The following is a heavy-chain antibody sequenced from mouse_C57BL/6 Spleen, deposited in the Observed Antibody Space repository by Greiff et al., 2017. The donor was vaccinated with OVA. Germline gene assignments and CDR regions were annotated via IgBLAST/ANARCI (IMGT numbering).Heavy chain of an antibody. J-gene: IGHJ2*01. CDR2: IYPGDGDT. CDR3: ARDGYYGSSYFYYFDY. CDR1: GYAFSSSW. D-gene: IGHD1-1*01. Sequence: QVQLKESGPELVKPGASVKISCKASGYAFSSSWMNWVKQRPGKGLEWIGRIYPGDGDTNYNGKFKGKATLTADKSSSTAYMQLSSLTSEDSAVYFCARDGYYGSSYFYYFDYWGQGTTLTVSS. V-gene: IGHV1-82*01.